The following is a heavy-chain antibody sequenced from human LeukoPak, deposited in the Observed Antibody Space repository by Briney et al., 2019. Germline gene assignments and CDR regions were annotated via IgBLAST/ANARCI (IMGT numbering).Heavy chain of an antibody. Sequence: SETLSLTCTVSGGSISSYYWSWIRQPPGKGLEWIGYISYSGNTNYNPSLKSRVAISVDTSKNQFSLKLTSVTAADTAVYYCARQGGYIAPLALWGQGTLVTVSA. D-gene: IGHD6-13*01. J-gene: IGHJ4*02. V-gene: IGHV4-59*08. CDR2: ISYSGNT. CDR3: ARQGGYIAPLAL. CDR1: GGSISSYY.